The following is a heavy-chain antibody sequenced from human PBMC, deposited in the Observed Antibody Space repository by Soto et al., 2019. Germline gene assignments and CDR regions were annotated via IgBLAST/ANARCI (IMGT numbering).Heavy chain of an antibody. CDR1: GFNFGDYY. D-gene: IGHD1-26*01. Sequence: QMQLVESGGGLVKPGGSLRLSCAASGFNFGDYYMSWVRQAPGKGLEWVSFVSSTGSYTKYSDSVGGRFTVSRDNGKNSLQLQLNSLRVEYTAVYYCARLRVGVNWHFDLWGRGTLVTVSS. V-gene: IGHV3-11*06. CDR2: VSSTGSYT. J-gene: IGHJ2*01. CDR3: ARLRVGVNWHFDL.